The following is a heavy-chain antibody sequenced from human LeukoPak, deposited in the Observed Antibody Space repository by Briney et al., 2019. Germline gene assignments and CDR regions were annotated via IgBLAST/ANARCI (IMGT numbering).Heavy chain of an antibody. D-gene: IGHD3-10*01. V-gene: IGHV4-59*12. J-gene: IGHJ6*03. CDR3: ARGLASSKSASGTLWGDFYYYYYMDV. CDR1: GGSISSYY. CDR2: IYYSGST. Sequence: SQTLSLTCTVSGGSISSYYWSWIRQPPGKGLEWIGYIYYSGSTNYNPSPTSRVTKPVDTSKNQSSLKLSSVPAADTAVYYCARGLASSKSASGTLWGDFYYYYYMDVWGKGTTVTVSS.